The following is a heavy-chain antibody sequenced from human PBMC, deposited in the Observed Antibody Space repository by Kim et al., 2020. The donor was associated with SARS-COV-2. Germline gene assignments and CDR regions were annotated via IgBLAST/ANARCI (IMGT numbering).Heavy chain of an antibody. V-gene: IGHV4-39*01. J-gene: IGHJ3*01. CDR1: GASVTSSYYY. CDR2: VYFGGAT. Sequence: SETLSLTCTVSGASVTSSYYYWGLVRQTPGKWLEWIGSVYFGGATYYNPSLKSRVTLSIDSSKNQFSLSLNSVTAADTAIYYCAGSTKSYDFWSVW. D-gene: IGHD3-3*01. CDR3: AGSTKSYDFWSV.